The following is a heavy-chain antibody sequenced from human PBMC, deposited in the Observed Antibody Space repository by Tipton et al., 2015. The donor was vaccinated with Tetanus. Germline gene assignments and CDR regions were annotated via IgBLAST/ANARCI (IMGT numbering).Heavy chain of an antibody. CDR3: ARGGDNLTFQRPTGRWFDP. J-gene: IGHJ5*02. Sequence: TLSLTCTVSGGSVSSGAYCWSWIRQHPGKGLESIGCISSRGSTYYNPSLTSRVSISVDTSKNQFSLKLTSMTAADTAIYYCARGGDNLTFQRPTGRWFDPWGHGTLVTVSS. CDR1: GGSVSSGAYC. V-gene: IGHV4-31*03. CDR2: ISSRGST. D-gene: IGHD1-1*01.